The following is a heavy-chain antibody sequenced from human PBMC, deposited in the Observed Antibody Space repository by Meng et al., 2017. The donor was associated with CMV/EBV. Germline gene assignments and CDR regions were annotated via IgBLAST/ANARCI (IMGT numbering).Heavy chain of an antibody. D-gene: IGHD5-18*01. V-gene: IGHV3-21*01. Sequence: SGFTFSSYSMNWVRQAPGKGLEWVSSISSSSSYIYYADSVKGRFTISRDNAKNSLYLQMNSLRAEDTAVYYCARDPSGYSYGFLDYWGQGTLVTVSS. J-gene: IGHJ4*02. CDR2: ISSSSSYI. CDR3: ARDPSGYSYGFLDY. CDR1: GFTFSSYS.